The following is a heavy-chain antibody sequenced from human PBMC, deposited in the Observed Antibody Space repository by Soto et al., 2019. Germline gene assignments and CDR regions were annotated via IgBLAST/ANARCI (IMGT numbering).Heavy chain of an antibody. J-gene: IGHJ6*02. V-gene: IGHV1-69*01. Sequence: QVQLVQSGAEVKKPGSSVKVSCKASGGTFSSYAISWVRQAPGQGLEWMGGIIPIFGTANYAQKFQGRVTFTADESTSTAYMELSSLRSEDTAVYYCAIIVGATRAYYYGMDVWGQGTTVTVSS. CDR3: AIIVGATRAYYYGMDV. D-gene: IGHD1-26*01. CDR1: GGTFSSYA. CDR2: IIPIFGTA.